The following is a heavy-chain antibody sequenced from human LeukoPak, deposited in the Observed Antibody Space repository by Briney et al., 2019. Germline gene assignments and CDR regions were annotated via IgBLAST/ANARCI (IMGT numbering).Heavy chain of an antibody. CDR3: ACRKYYDTWPDP. CDR2: IQPGDSIV. CDR1: GNRFTSYW. V-gene: IGHV5-51*01. J-gene: IGHJ5*02. Sequence: GESLQISFQGFGNRFTSYWIGWVRPMPGKGLGWVGIIQPGDSIVHYSPSFQGQVTISADRSSSTAYLQWTSLKGSDSAMYYCACRKYYDTWPDPWGQGTLVTVSS. D-gene: IGHD3-3*01.